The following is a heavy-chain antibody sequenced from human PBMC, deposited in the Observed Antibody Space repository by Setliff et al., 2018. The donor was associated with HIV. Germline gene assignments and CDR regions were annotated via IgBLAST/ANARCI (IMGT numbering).Heavy chain of an antibody. V-gene: IGHV3-23*01. CDR2: ISGSGGST. D-gene: IGHD3-22*01. Sequence: PGESLKISCAASGFTFSSYAMSWVRQAPGKGLEWVSAISGSGGSTYYADSVKGRFTISRDNSKNTLYLQMNSLRAEDTAVYYCAKSLDSSGLDYYFDYWGQGTLVTVSS. J-gene: IGHJ4*02. CDR3: AKSLDSSGLDYYFDY. CDR1: GFTFSSYA.